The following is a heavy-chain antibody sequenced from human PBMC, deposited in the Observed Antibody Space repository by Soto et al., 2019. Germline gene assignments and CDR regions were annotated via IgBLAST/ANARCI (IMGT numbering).Heavy chain of an antibody. CDR3: AKDPSTGSADF. CDR1: GFTFSTYA. V-gene: IGHV3-30*04. Sequence: GGSLRISCAAPGFTFSTYAMHWVRQAPGKGLEWVAVISYDGSNKHYADSVKGRFTISRDNSKNTLYLQMNSLRAEDTAIYFCAKDPSTGSADFWGQGTLVTVSS. J-gene: IGHJ4*02. CDR2: ISYDGSNK. D-gene: IGHD3-9*01.